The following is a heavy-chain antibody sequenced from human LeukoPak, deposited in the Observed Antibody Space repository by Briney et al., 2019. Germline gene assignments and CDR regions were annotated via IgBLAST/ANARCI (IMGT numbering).Heavy chain of an antibody. V-gene: IGHV4-39*01. Sequence: SETLSLTCTVSGGSLSSSSYYWGWIRPPPGKGLEWIGSIYYSGSTYYNPSLKSRVTISVDTSKNQFSLKLSSVTAADTAVYYCARLYCSGGSCYYNYGDYIDYWGQGTLVTVSS. CDR1: GGSLSSSSYY. J-gene: IGHJ4*02. CDR3: ARLYCSGGSCYYNYGDYIDY. CDR2: IYYSGST. D-gene: IGHD2-15*01.